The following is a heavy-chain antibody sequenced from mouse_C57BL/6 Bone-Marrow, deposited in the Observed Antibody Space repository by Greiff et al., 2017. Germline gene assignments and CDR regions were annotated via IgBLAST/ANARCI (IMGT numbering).Heavy chain of an antibody. D-gene: IGHD2-12*01. J-gene: IGHJ3*01. CDR1: GFTFSSYA. CDR3: ARGYSRSWFAY. V-gene: IGHV5-4*03. Sequence: EVKLVESGGGLVKPGGSLKLSCAASGFTFSSYAMSWVRQTPEKRLEWVATISDGGSYTYYPDNVTGRFTISRDNAKNKLYRQMSHLKSEDTAMYYCARGYSRSWFAYWGQGTLVTVSA. CDR2: ISDGGSYT.